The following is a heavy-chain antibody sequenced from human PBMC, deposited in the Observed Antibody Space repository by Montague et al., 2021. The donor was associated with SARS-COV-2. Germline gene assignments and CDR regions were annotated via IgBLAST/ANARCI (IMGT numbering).Heavy chain of an antibody. CDR1: GGAINRGDYY. V-gene: IGHV4-30-4*08. J-gene: IGHJ6*02. D-gene: IGHD2-21*02. Sequence: TRSLTCTVSGGAINRGDYYWTWIRQPPGKGLEWIGNIYSTGDTSYSPSLKGRVGISLDTSKNQVSLNLRSVAAADTAVYYCAREVVHVDVLTDIPKILYYGLDVWGQGTPVVVSS. CDR3: AREVVHVDVLTDIPKILYYGLDV. CDR2: IYSTGDT.